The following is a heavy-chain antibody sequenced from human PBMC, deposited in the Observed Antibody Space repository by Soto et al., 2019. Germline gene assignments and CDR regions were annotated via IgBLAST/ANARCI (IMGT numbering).Heavy chain of an antibody. J-gene: IGHJ4*02. D-gene: IGHD3-10*01. CDR1: GFTFSSYW. CDR2: INQDGSEK. V-gene: IGHV3-7*01. CDR3: VKDLNYYGSAPGSDSNPIADAY. Sequence: EVYLVESGGGLVQPGASLRLSCAASGFTFSSYWMTWVRQAPGKGLEWVANINQDGSEKYYVDSVRGRFSISRDNAKNSLFLQMNRLRVGDTAVYYFVKDLNYYGSAPGSDSNPIADAYWGQGTLVTVSS.